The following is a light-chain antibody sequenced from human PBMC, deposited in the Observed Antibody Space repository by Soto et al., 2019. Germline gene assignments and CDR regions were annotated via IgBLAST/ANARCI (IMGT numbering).Light chain of an antibody. CDR1: RDISSW. CDR2: AAS. Sequence: DIQLTQSPSSVSASVGDRVTITCQASRDISSWLAWYQQKPGQAPNILVFAASTLQRGVPTRFSGRGSGTEFTLTIDSLQPEDFATYYCQQADSLPLTFGGGTKVDIK. CDR3: QQADSLPLT. V-gene: IGKV1-12*01. J-gene: IGKJ4*01.